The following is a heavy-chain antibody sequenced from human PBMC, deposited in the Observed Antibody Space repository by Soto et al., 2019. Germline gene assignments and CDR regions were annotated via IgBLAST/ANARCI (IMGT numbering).Heavy chain of an antibody. CDR1: GFTFSSYA. CDR3: AKGWAGYYDSSGYYSYDAFDI. CDR2: ISGSGGST. D-gene: IGHD3-22*01. Sequence: PGGSLRLSCAASGFTFSSYAMSWVRQAPGKGLERVSAISGSGGSTYYADSVKGRFTISRDNSKNTLYLQMNSLRAEDTAVYYCAKGWAGYYDSSGYYSYDAFDIWGQGTMVTVSS. V-gene: IGHV3-23*01. J-gene: IGHJ3*02.